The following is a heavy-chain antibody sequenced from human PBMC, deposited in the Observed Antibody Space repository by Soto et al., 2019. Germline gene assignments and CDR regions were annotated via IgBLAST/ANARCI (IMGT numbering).Heavy chain of an antibody. CDR2: INQSGST. V-gene: IGHV4-34*02. J-gene: IGHJ4*02. CDR1: GASFRGYY. Sequence: QVQLQQWGAGLLKPSETLSISCAVYGASFRGYYWKWIRQPPGKGLEWIGEINQSGSTNYSPSLKARVTISVDTSKKQFSLRVSSVTAEDTAVYYCARLFSGTGRYFDYWGQGTLVTVSS. CDR3: ARLFSGTGRYFDY. D-gene: IGHD1-1*01.